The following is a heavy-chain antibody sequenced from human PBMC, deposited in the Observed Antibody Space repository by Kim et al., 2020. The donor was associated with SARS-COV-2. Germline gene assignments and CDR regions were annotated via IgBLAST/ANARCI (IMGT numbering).Heavy chain of an antibody. J-gene: IGHJ5*02. CDR2: ISAYNGNT. Sequence: ASVKVSCKASGYTFTSYGISWVRQAPGQGLEWMGWISAYNGNTNYAQKLQGRVTMTTDTSTSTAYMELRSLRSDDTAVYYCARDKGLSDSSSWYDSWFDPWGQGTLVTVSS. CDR3: ARDKGLSDSSSWYDSWFDP. V-gene: IGHV1-18*01. D-gene: IGHD6-13*01. CDR1: GYTFTSYG.